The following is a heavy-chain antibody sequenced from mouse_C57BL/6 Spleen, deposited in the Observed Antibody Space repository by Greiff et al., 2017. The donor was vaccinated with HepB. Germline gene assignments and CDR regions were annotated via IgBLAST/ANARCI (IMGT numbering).Heavy chain of an antibody. CDR3: AKKGYGYDGGAWFAY. CDR2: IWRGGST. Sequence: VQLQESGPGLVQPSQSLSITCTVSGFSLTSYGVHWVRQSPGKGLEWLGVIWRGGSTDYNAAFMSRLSITKDNSKSQVFFKMNSLQADDTAIYYCAKKGYGYDGGAWFAYWGQGTLVTVSA. V-gene: IGHV2-5*01. J-gene: IGHJ3*01. D-gene: IGHD2-2*01. CDR1: GFSLTSYG.